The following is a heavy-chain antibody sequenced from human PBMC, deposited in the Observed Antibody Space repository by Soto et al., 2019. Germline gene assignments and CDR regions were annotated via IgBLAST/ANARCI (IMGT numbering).Heavy chain of an antibody. CDR3: ARDPNGDHIGAFDFEI. CDR1: GLTFSNYA. V-gene: IGHV3-23*01. J-gene: IGHJ3*02. Sequence: EVQLLESGGGVVQPGGSLRLSCAASGLTFSNYAMTWVRQAPGKGLEWVSSISGTGVRIEYADSVKGRFTISRANSKNTLYLQMNSLRAEDTAIYYCARDPNGDHIGAFDFEIWGQGTMLTVSS. D-gene: IGHD4-17*01. CDR2: ISGTGVRI.